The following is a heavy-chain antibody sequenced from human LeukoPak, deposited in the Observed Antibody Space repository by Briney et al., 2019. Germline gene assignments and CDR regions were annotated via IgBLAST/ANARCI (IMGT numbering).Heavy chain of an antibody. Sequence: HPGGSLRLSCAASGFTFSSCAMSWVRQAPGKGLEWVSAISESGDATYYADSVRGRFTISRDNSKNTLYLQMNRLRVDDTAIYYCAKDRDYWGQGTLVTVSS. CDR1: GFTFSSCA. V-gene: IGHV3-23*01. CDR3: AKDRDY. J-gene: IGHJ4*02. CDR2: ISESGDAT.